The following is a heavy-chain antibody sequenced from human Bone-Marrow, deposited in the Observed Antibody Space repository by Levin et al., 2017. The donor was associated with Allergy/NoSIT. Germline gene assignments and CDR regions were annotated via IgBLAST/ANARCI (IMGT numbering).Heavy chain of an antibody. Sequence: GGSLRLSCAASGFTFSDYYMSWIRQAPGKGLEWLSYINSGGNTIFYGGSVRGRFTISRDNAKNSLYLQMNGLRAEDSAVYYCARLYKPSSTMPWGNGWFGPWGQGSLVTVSS. J-gene: IGHJ5*02. CDR1: GFTFSDYY. CDR2: INSGGNTI. D-gene: IGHD2-2*01. CDR3: ARLYKPSSTMPWGNGWFGP. V-gene: IGHV3-11*01.